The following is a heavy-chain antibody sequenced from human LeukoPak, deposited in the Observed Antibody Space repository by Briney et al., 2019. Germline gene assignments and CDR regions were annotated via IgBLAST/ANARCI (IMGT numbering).Heavy chain of an antibody. CDR1: GYTFTSYD. Sequence: ASVKVSCKASGYTFTSYDINWVRQATGQGLEWMGWMNPNSGNTGYAQKFQGRVTMTRNTSISTAYMELSSLRSEDTAVYYCARGSYYGSGSYYNEIFDYWGQGTLVTVSS. CDR2: MNPNSGNT. J-gene: IGHJ4*02. D-gene: IGHD3-10*01. CDR3: ARGSYYGSGSYYNEIFDY. V-gene: IGHV1-8*01.